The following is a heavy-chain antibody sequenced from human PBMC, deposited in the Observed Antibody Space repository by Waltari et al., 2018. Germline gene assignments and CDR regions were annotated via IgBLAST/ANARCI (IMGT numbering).Heavy chain of an antibody. D-gene: IGHD3-3*01. CDR2: IYYSGST. V-gene: IGHV4-59*11. CDR1: GGPLRSHY. J-gene: IGHJ6*02. CDR3: ARSPPSYYDFWSGYSHYYYYGMDV. Sequence: QVQLQESGPGLVKPSETLSLNCTVSGGPLRSHYRSWFRQHPGKGLGRCGYIYYSGSTNYNPSLKGRVTISVDTSKNQFSLKLSSVTAADTAVYYCARSPPSYYDFWSGYSHYYYYGMDVWGQGTTVTVSS.